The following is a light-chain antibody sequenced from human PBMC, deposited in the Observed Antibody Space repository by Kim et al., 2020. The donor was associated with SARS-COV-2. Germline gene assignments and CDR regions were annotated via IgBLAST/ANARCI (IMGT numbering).Light chain of an antibody. J-gene: IGLJ3*02. Sequence: GQSVTISCTGTSSDVGDYDYVSWYQHHPGKAPKLMIYDVAERPSGVPDRFSASKSGNTASLTMSGLHAEDEAEYYCCSYAGTYIFVFGGGTQLTVL. CDR2: DVA. CDR3: CSYAGTYIFV. V-gene: IGLV2-11*01. CDR1: SSDVGDYDY.